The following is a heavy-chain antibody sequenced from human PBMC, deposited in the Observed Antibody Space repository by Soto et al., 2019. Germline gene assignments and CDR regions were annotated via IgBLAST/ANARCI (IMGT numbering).Heavy chain of an antibody. J-gene: IGHJ4*02. V-gene: IGHV3-7*03. CDR2: IKEDGSGK. CDR3: VRVGRLGGY. Sequence: EVQLVESGGGLVQPGGSLRLSCTASGFTFRSYWMIWVRQAPGTGLGWVANIKEDGSGKYYVDSVKGRFSISRDNARNSRYLQMNSLRVEDTAGYYCVRVGRLGGYWGQGALVNVSS. D-gene: IGHD3-16*01. CDR1: GFTFRSYW.